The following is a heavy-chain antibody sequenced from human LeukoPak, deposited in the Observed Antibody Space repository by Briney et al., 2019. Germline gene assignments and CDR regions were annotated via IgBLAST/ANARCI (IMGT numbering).Heavy chain of an antibody. CDR1: GGSFSGFR. J-gene: IGHJ4*02. CDR2: INHSGGT. CDR3: ARRRERRRTDRFDYFDY. D-gene: IGHD1-26*01. Sequence: SETLSLTCAVSGGSFSGFRWHWIRQPPGKGPEWIGEINHSGGTTYNPSLKSRVTISVDTSKIQFSLNLTSVTAADTAVYYCARRRERRRTDRFDYFDYWGQGALVAVSS. V-gene: IGHV4-34*01.